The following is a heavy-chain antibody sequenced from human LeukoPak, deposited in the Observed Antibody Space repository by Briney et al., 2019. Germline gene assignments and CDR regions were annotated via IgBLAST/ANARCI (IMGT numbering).Heavy chain of an antibody. J-gene: IGHJ3*02. CDR1: GGTFSSYT. D-gene: IGHD4-23*01. Sequence: ASVKVSCKASGGTFSSYTISWVRQAPGQGHEWMGRIIPILGIANYEQKFQGRVTITADKSTSTAYMELSSLRSEDTAVYYCARGYVGGNSRDAFDIWGQGTMVTVSS. CDR3: ARGYVGGNSRDAFDI. V-gene: IGHV1-69*02. CDR2: IIPILGIA.